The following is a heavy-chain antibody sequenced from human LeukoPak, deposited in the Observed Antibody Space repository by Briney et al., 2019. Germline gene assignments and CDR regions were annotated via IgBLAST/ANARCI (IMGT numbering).Heavy chain of an antibody. Sequence: ASVKVSCKASGYTFSGYYMHWVRQAPGQGLEWMGWINPDSGGTNYAQKFQGRVTMTRDMSISTAYMELSRLRSDDTAVYYCARRGSEWLVPFDYWGQGTLVTVSS. V-gene: IGHV1-2*02. CDR3: ARRGSEWLVPFDY. CDR1: GYTFSGYY. J-gene: IGHJ4*02. CDR2: INPDSGGT. D-gene: IGHD6-19*01.